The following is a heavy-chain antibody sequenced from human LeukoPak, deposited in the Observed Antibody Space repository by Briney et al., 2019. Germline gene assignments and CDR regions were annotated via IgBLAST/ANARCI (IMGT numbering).Heavy chain of an antibody. J-gene: IGHJ3*02. CDR3: AKDLGSHGGSGSYYSDAFDI. D-gene: IGHD3-10*01. CDR2: ISGSGGST. Sequence: GGSLRLSCAASGFTFSSYAMSWVRQAPGKGLEWVSAISGSGGSTYYADSVKGRFTIPRDNSKNTLYLQMNSLRAEDTAVYYCAKDLGSHGGSGSYYSDAFDIWGQGTMVTVSS. CDR1: GFTFSSYA. V-gene: IGHV3-23*01.